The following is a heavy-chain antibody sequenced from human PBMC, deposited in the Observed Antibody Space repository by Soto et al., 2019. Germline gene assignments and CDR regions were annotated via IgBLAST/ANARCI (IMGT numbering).Heavy chain of an antibody. CDR2: INPNSGGT. CDR3: ARLLASGAYYDFWSGYSGWFDP. V-gene: IGHV1-2*04. Sequence: ASVKVSCKXSGYTFTGYYMHWVRQAPGQGLEWMGWINPNSGGTNYAQKFQGWVTMTRDTSISTAYMELSRLRSDDTAVYYCARLLASGAYYDFWSGYSGWFDPWGQGTLVTVSS. CDR1: GYTFTGYY. J-gene: IGHJ5*02. D-gene: IGHD3-3*01.